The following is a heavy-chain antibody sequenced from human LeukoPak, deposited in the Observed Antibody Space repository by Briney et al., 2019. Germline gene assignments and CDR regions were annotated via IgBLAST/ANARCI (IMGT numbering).Heavy chain of an antibody. J-gene: IGHJ4*02. CDR2: ISSSSTI. V-gene: IGHV3-48*01. CDR3: AKGHYDSSGYSY. D-gene: IGHD3-22*01. CDR1: GFTFSSYS. Sequence: GGSLRLSCAASGFTFSSYSMNWVRQAPGKGLEWVSYISSSSTIYYADSVKGRFTISRDNSKNTLYLQMNSLRAEDAAVYYCAKGHYDSSGYSYWGQGTLVTVSS.